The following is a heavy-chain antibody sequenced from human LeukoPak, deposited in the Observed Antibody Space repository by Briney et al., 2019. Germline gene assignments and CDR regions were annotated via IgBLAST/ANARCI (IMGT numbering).Heavy chain of an antibody. J-gene: IGHJ4*02. V-gene: IGHV4-4*07. Sequence: SETLSLTCTVSGGSISSYYWSWIRQPAGKGLEWIGRIYTSGSITYNPSLKSRVSMSVDTSKNQFSLKLSSVTAADTAVYYCATSLQEMAALTFDYWGQGTLVTVSS. D-gene: IGHD5-24*01. CDR1: GGSISSYY. CDR3: ATSLQEMAALTFDY. CDR2: IYTSGSI.